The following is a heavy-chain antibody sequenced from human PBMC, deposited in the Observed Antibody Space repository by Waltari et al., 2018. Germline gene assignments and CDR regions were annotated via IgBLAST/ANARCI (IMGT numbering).Heavy chain of an antibody. CDR1: GLTFSRAT. CDR2: GTADSGNT. V-gene: IGHV3-23*01. J-gene: IGHJ2*01. Sequence: EVQLLESGGGLVQPGGSLRRSCAASGLTFSRATMSWVRQAPGKGLEWVSAGTADSGNTYYADSVKGRFTISRDNSKNTLYLQMNSLRAEDTAIYYCAKDLRGPEAGTWYFDLWGRGTLVTVSS. CDR3: AKDLRGPEAGTWYFDL. D-gene: IGHD6-13*01.